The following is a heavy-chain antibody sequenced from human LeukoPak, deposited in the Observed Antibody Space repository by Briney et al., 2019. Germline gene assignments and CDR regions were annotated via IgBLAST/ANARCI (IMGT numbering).Heavy chain of an antibody. V-gene: IGHV4-4*07. CDR2: IYTSGST. Sequence: SETLSLTCTVSGGSISSYYWSWIRQPAGKGLEWIGRIYTSGSTNYNPSLKSRVTMSVDTSKNQFSLKLSSVTAADTAVYYWGSLAFWGGDSNSVVFDSGAKGKRAPVS. CDR1: GGSISSYY. CDR3: GSLAFWGGDSNSVVFDS. J-gene: IGHJ3*02. D-gene: IGHD2-21*02.